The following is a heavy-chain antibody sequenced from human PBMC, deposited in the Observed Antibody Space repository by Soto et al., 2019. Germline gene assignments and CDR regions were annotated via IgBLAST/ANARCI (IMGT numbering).Heavy chain of an antibody. D-gene: IGHD2-8*01. CDR3: ARVEIVLMMSRWLGYFDY. CDR1: GYTFTIYG. CDR2: ISAYNGNT. Sequence: VYCKASGYTFTIYGIIGVRQAPGQGLEWMGWISAYNGNTNYAQKLQGRVTMTTDTSTSTAYMELRSLRSDDTAVYYCARVEIVLMMSRWLGYFDYWGQGTLVTVFS. V-gene: IGHV1-18*04. J-gene: IGHJ4*02.